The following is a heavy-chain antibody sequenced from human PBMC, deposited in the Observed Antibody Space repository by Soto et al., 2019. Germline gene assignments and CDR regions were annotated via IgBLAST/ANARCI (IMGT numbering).Heavy chain of an antibody. CDR1: GFTFSSYA. CDR3: GRVLAGRGVYFDY. CDR2: ISGSGGST. D-gene: IGHD3-10*01. J-gene: IGHJ4*02. Sequence: EVQLLESGGGLVQPGGSLRLSCAASGFTFSSYAMSWVRQAPGKGLEWVSAISGSGGSTYYADSVKGRFTISRDNSRNTLYLQRNSLRAEDTAVYYCGRVLAGRGVYFDYWGQGTLVTVSS. V-gene: IGHV3-23*01.